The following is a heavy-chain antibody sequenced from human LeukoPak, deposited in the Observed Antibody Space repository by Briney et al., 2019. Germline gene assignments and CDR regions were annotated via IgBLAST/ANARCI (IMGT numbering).Heavy chain of an antibody. D-gene: IGHD6-19*01. Sequence: GSLRLSCAASGFTFSSYGMHWVRQAPGKGLEWVAFIRYDGSNKYYADSVKGRFTISRDNSKNTLYLQMNSLRPEDTAVYYCAKDIYIRGWEIYYLDSWGQGALVTVSS. J-gene: IGHJ4*02. CDR2: IRYDGSNK. CDR1: GFTFSSYG. CDR3: AKDIYIRGWEIYYLDS. V-gene: IGHV3-30*02.